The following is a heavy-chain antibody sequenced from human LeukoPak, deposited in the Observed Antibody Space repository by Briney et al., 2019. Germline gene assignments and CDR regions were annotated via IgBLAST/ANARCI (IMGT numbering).Heavy chain of an antibody. CDR3: ARDRVVRGVILDY. J-gene: IGHJ4*02. CDR2: ISYDGSNK. V-gene: IGHV3-30*04. Sequence: GGSLRLSCAASGYTFSSYAMHRVRQAPGKGLEWVAVISYDGSNKYYADSVKGRFTISRDNSKNTLYLQMNSLRAEDTAVYYCARDRVVRGVILDYWGQGTLVTVSS. CDR1: GYTFSSYA. D-gene: IGHD3-10*01.